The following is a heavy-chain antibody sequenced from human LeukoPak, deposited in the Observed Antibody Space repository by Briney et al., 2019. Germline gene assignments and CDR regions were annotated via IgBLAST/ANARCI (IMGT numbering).Heavy chain of an antibody. CDR1: GFTFSSYG. D-gene: IGHD2-2*01. Sequence: PGGSLRLSCAASGFTFSSYGMNWVRQAPGKGLEWVSSISSSSSYIYYADSVKGRFTISRDNAKNSLYLQMNSLRAEDTAVYYCARDGDIVVVPAAISHYYYYGMDVWGQGTTVTVSS. V-gene: IGHV3-21*01. CDR3: ARDGDIVVVPAAISHYYYYGMDV. CDR2: ISSSSSYI. J-gene: IGHJ6*02.